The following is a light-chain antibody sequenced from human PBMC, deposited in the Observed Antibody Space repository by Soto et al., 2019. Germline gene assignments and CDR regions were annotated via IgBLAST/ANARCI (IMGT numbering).Light chain of an antibody. CDR1: QSVSNF. J-gene: IGKJ4*01. CDR2: DAS. V-gene: IGKV3-11*01. Sequence: EIVLTQSPATLSLSPGERATLSCRASQSVSNFLAWYQQKPGQAPRLLIYDASNRATGIPARFSGSGSGTXXXXXXXXXXXXXXAFYYCQQRSNWLTFGGGTKVEIK. CDR3: QQRSNWLT.